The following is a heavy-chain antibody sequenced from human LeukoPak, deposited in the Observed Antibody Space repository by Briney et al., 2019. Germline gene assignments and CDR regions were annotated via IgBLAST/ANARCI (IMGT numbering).Heavy chain of an antibody. D-gene: IGHD2-21*02. Sequence: GGSLRLSCAASGFTLSGYYMSWIRQAPGKGLEWVAYISSIGSTINYVDSVKGRFTISRDNAKNSLYLQMNSLRAEDTAVYYCARARRALDCSPGFDPWGQGTLVTVSS. V-gene: IGHV3-11*01. CDR3: ARARRALDCSPGFDP. CDR1: GFTLSGYY. CDR2: ISSIGSTI. J-gene: IGHJ5*02.